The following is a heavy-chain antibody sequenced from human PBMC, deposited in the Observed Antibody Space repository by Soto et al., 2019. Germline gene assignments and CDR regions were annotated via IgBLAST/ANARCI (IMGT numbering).Heavy chain of an antibody. CDR3: AKGRYDFWSPYYFDS. CDR1: GLNFDDFA. V-gene: IGHV3-9*01. Sequence: EVQLVESGGRLVQPGRSLRLSCVGTGLNFDDFAMHWVRQAPGKGLEWVSGITWNSRVLAYADSVKGRFTSSRDNARNSRYLKMDSLRDEDTALYYCAKGRYDFWSPYYFDSWGQGTLVTVSS. CDR2: ITWNSRVL. D-gene: IGHD3-3*01. J-gene: IGHJ4*02.